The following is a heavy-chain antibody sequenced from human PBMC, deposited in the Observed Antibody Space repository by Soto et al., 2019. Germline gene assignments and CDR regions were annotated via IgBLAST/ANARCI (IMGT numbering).Heavy chain of an antibody. V-gene: IGHV3-74*01. Sequence: PGGDLRLSCAVSGFTFANHWMHWVRQAPGKGLEWVSRMNSDGSTTDYADSVKGRFTVSRDNAKNTLYLQMNSLRAEDTAVYYCATAEVDYWGPGTLVTVCS. J-gene: IGHJ4*02. CDR3: ATAEVDY. CDR2: MNSDGSTT. CDR1: GFTFANHW.